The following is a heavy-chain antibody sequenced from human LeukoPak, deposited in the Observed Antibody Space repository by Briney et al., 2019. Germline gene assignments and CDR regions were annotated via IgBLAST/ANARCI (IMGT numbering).Heavy chain of an antibody. CDR2: IWYDGSHK. CDR1: GFTFNSYG. V-gene: IGHV3-33*01. D-gene: IGHD1-7*01. Sequence: PGGSLRLSCATSGFTFNSYGFHWVRQAPGKGLEWVAIIWYDGSHKSYADSVKGRFTISRDNSKNTVYLQMNTLRAEDMAVYYCARGTGTTDYWGQGTLVTVSS. CDR3: ARGTGTTDY. J-gene: IGHJ4*02.